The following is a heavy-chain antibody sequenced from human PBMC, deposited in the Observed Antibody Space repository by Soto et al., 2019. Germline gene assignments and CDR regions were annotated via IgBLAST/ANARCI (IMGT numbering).Heavy chain of an antibody. D-gene: IGHD6-13*01. CDR2: IYYSGST. V-gene: IGHV4-39*01. J-gene: IGHJ6*02. CDR1: GGSISSSSYY. CDR3: ASPFRGIGSDYYYYGMDV. Sequence: SETLSLTCTVSGGSISSSSYYWGWIRQPPGKGLEWIGSIYYSGSTYYNPSLKSRVTISVDTSKNQFSLKLSSVTAADTAVYYCASPFRGIGSDYYYYGMDVWGQGTTVTVSS.